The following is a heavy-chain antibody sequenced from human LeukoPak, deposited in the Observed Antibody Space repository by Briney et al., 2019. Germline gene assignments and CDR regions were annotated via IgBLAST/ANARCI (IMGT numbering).Heavy chain of an antibody. V-gene: IGHV3-21*01. CDR1: GFTFSSYS. CDR3: AREVGSGWSYYFDY. J-gene: IGHJ4*02. CDR2: ISSSSSYI. Sequence: GGSLRLSCAASGFTFSSYSMNWVRQAPGEGLEWVSSISSSSSYIYYADSVKGRFTISRDNAKNSLYLQMNSLRAEDTAVYYCAREVGSGWSYYFDYWGQGTLVTVPS. D-gene: IGHD6-19*01.